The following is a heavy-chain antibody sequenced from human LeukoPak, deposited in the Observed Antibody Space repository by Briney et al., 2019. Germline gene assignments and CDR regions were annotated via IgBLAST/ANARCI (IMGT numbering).Heavy chain of an antibody. CDR1: GFTFFSYN. Sequence: PGGSLRLSCEVSGFTFFSYNMNWVRQAPGKGLEWVSSISSSSDYKYYADSLKGRFTISRDNAKNSLYLQMNSLRAEDTAVYYCAKVREDTAMVNYFDYWGQGTLVTVSS. CDR3: AKVREDTAMVNYFDY. CDR2: ISSSSDYK. V-gene: IGHV3-21*04. D-gene: IGHD5-18*01. J-gene: IGHJ4*02.